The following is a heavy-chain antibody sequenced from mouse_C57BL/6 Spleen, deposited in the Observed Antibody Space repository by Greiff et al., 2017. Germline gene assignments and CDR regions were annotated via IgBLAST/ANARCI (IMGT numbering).Heavy chain of an antibody. D-gene: IGHD5-2*01. Sequence: VQLQQPGPELVKPGASVKISCKASGYSFTGYYLNWMKQSPEKSLEWIGEINPSTGGTAYNQQFKTKATLTVDKPSSTAYMQLKSLTYDDSAVYYGARGNNYRVDYWGQGTSVTVSS. CDR3: ARGNNYRVDY. CDR1: GYSFTGYY. CDR2: INPSTGGT. V-gene: IGHV1-42*01. J-gene: IGHJ4*01.